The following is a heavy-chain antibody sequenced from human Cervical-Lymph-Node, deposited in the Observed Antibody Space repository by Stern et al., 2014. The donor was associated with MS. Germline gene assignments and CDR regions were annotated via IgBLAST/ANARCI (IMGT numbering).Heavy chain of an antibody. V-gene: IGHV4-59*01. CDR3: ARQMGYYYDSSTYDPRCFDY. D-gene: IGHD3-22*01. CDR2: VYHSGRT. CDR1: GGSLRNYY. J-gene: IGHJ4*02. Sequence: VQLEESGPGLVTPSETLSLSCTVSGGSLRNYYWSWIRQPPGKGLEWMGSVYHSGRTRYTPSITSRVSMSVDKSKTQSSLKTRTVTAADAAVYYCARQMGYYYDSSTYDPRCFDYWGQGALVTVAS.